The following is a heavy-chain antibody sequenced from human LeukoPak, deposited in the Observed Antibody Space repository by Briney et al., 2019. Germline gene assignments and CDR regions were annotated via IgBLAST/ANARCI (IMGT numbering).Heavy chain of an antibody. CDR1: GFTFSSYS. CDR3: ARDRQKTNDFWSGYSTGYYYGMDV. V-gene: IGHV3-48*02. J-gene: IGHJ6*02. Sequence: GGSLRLSCAASGFTFSSYSMNWVRQAPGEGLEWVSYISSSSSTIYYADSVKGRFTISRDNAKNSLYLQMNSLRDEDTAVYYCARDRQKTNDFWSGYSTGYYYGMDVWGQGTTVTVSS. CDR2: ISSSSSTI. D-gene: IGHD3-3*01.